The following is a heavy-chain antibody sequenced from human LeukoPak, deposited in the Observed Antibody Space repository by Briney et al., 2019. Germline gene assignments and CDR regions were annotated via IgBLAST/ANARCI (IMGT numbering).Heavy chain of an antibody. CDR2: SIPIFGTA. J-gene: IGHJ4*02. Sequence: SVKVSCKASGGTFSSYAISWVRQAPGQGLEWMGGSIPIFGTANYAQKFQGRVTITTDESTSTAYMELSSLRSEDTAVYYCARSSGSYSDFDYWGQGTLVTVSS. CDR1: GGTFSSYA. CDR3: ARSSGSYSDFDY. V-gene: IGHV1-69*05. D-gene: IGHD1-26*01.